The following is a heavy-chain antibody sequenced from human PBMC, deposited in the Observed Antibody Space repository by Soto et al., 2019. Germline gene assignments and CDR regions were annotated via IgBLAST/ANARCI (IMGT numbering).Heavy chain of an antibody. CDR3: ASSSSGSSGYYRTLDY. D-gene: IGHD3-22*01. Sequence: SVKVSCKASGGTFSSYAISWVRQAPGQGLEWMGGIIPIFGTANYAQKFQGRVTITADESTSTAYMELSSLRSEDTAVYYCASSSSGSSGYYRTLDYWGQGTLVTVSS. J-gene: IGHJ4*02. V-gene: IGHV1-69*13. CDR1: GGTFSSYA. CDR2: IIPIFGTA.